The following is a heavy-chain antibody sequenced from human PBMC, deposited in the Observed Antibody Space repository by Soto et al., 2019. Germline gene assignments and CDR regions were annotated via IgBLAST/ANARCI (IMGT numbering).Heavy chain of an antibody. V-gene: IGHV1-69*18. CDR3: ARDRADRGFDY. Sequence: QVQLEQSGAEVKKPGSSVTVSCKASGDRFTSYAISWVRQAPGQGLEWVGTVLPVLGTTNYAQKLRGRVIITADESTSTAYMELGGLRSDDTAIYYCARDRADRGFDYWGQGTLVTVSS. CDR1: GDRFTSYA. J-gene: IGHJ4*02. CDR2: VLPVLGTT. D-gene: IGHD3-10*01.